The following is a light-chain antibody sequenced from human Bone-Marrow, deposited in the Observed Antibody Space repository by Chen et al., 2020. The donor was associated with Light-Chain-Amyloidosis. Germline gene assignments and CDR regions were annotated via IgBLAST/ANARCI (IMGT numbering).Light chain of an antibody. Sequence: EIVLTQSPATLSLSPGQRAALSCRASQNINNKLAWFQQRPGQAPRLLIYDASNRATDIPARFSGSGSGTDFTLTINSLESEDFAVYYCQQRDNWPPGATFGGGTKVEIK. CDR2: DAS. J-gene: IGKJ4*01. V-gene: IGKV3-11*01. CDR3: QQRDNWPPGAT. CDR1: QNINNK.